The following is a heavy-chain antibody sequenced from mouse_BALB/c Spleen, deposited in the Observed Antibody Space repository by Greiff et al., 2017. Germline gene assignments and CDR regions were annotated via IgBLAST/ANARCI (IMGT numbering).Heavy chain of an antibody. Sequence: DVQLVESGGGLVKPGGSLKLSCAASGFTFSSYAMSWVRQTPEKRLEWVASISSGGSTYYPDSVKGRFTISRDNARNILYLQMSSLRSEDTAMYYCARSAREYAMDYWGQGTSVTVSS. J-gene: IGHJ4*01. CDR1: GFTFSSYA. CDR3: ARSAREYAMDY. V-gene: IGHV5-6-5*01. CDR2: ISSGGST.